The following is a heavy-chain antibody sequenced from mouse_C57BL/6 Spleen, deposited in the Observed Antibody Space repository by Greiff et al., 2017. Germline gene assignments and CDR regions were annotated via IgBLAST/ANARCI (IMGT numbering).Heavy chain of an antibody. CDR1: GYTFTSYW. CDR2: FHPNSGST. D-gene: IGHD1-1*01. CDR3: APLRYPEYYDV. J-gene: IGHJ1*03. Sequence: VQLQQPGAELVKPGASVTLSCKASGYTFTSYWMHWVKQRPGQGLEWIGMFHPNSGSTNYNEKFKSKATLTVDKSSRTAYMPLSSLTSEDSAVYYCAPLRYPEYYDVWSTGTTVTVSS. V-gene: IGHV1-64*01.